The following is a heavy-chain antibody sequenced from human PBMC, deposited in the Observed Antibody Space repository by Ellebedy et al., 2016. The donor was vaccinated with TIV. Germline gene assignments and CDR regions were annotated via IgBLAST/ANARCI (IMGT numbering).Heavy chain of an antibody. Sequence: MPSETLSLTCTVSGGSLSSYYWSWIRQPPGKGLEWIRCIYYSWSTNYNPSLQSRVTISVDTSKNQFSLKLSSVTAADTAVYYCARGEVTLYYYGMDVWGQGTTVTVSS. CDR1: GGSLSSYY. J-gene: IGHJ6*02. CDR2: IYYSWST. CDR3: ARGEVTLYYYGMDV. V-gene: IGHV4-59*01.